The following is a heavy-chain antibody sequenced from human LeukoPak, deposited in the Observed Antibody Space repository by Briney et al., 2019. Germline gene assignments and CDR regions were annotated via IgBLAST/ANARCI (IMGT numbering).Heavy chain of an antibody. J-gene: IGHJ4*02. D-gene: IGHD6-13*01. CDR1: GGSISSSSYY. Sequence: SETLSLTCTVSGGSISSSSYYWGWIRQPPGKGLEWIGSIYNSGSTYYNPSLKSRVTISVDTSKNQFSLKLSSVTAADTAVYYCARRPNAVSSSWYFDYWGQGTLVTVSS. V-gene: IGHV4-39*01. CDR2: IYNSGST. CDR3: ARRPNAVSSSWYFDY.